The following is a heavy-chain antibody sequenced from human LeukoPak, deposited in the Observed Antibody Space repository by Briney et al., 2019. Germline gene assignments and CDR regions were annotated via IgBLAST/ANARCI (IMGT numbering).Heavy chain of an antibody. CDR3: TRGSYGDYEY. CDR1: GFSVSSNY. Sequence: PGGSLRLSCAASGFSVSSNYMSWVRQAPGKGLEWVSVIYSSGSTYYADSVKGRFTISRDNAQNSLYLQMNSLRAEDTAVYYCTRGSYGDYEYWGQGTLVTVSS. D-gene: IGHD4-17*01. CDR2: IYSSGST. V-gene: IGHV3-53*01. J-gene: IGHJ4*02.